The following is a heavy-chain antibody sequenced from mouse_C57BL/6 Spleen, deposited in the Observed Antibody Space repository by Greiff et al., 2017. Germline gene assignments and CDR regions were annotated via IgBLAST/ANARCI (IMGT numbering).Heavy chain of an antibody. CDR1: GYTFTSYW. CDR2: IYPGSGST. CDR3: ARPSGYYWYFDV. Sequence: QVQLQQPGAELVKPGASVKMSCKASGYTFTSYWITWVKQRPGQGLEWIGDIYPGSGSTNYNEKFKSKATLTVDTSSSTAYMQLSSLTSEDSADDYWARPSGYYWYFDVWGTGTTVTVSS. V-gene: IGHV1-55*01. J-gene: IGHJ1*03. D-gene: IGHD1-2*01.